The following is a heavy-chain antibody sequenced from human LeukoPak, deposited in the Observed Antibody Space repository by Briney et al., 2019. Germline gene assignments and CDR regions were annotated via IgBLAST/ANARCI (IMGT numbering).Heavy chain of an antibody. CDR1: GFIFGNYA. Sequence: PGGSLRLSCAASGFIFGNYAMHWVRQAPGKGLDWVAVISFDGSNEYYADSVKGRFTISRDNSKSTLHLQMNSLRTEDTAVYYCVRQDCSGGSCYLDHWGQGTLVTVSS. CDR3: VRQDCSGGSCYLDH. D-gene: IGHD2-15*01. J-gene: IGHJ4*02. V-gene: IGHV3-30*04. CDR2: ISFDGSNE.